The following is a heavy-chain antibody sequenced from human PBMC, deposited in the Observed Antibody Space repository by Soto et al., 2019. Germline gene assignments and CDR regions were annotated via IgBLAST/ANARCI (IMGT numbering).Heavy chain of an antibody. CDR1: GFSLSNGNVG. CDR2: IFSNDEK. Sequence: HVTLKESVPVLVKPTETLTLTCTVSGFSLSNGNVGVRWIRQPPGKALEWLAHIFSNDEKSYRTSLKCRLTISEDTSKSQVVLTMTNVDPVDTATYYCARILFGRSVAGGYFYMDVWGKGTTVTVSS. CDR3: ARILFGRSVAGGYFYMDV. V-gene: IGHV2-26*01. J-gene: IGHJ6*03. D-gene: IGHD6-19*01.